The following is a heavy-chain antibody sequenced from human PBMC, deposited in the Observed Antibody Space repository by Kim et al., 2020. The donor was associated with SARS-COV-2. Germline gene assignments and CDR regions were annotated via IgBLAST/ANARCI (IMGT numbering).Heavy chain of an antibody. J-gene: IGHJ5*02. Sequence: SVKVSCKASGGTFSSYAISWVRQAPGQGLEWMGRIIPILGIANYAQKFQGRVTITADKSTSTAYMELSSLRSEDTAVYYCARDSSSWSTQYNWFDPWGQ. CDR2: IIPILGIA. D-gene: IGHD6-13*01. CDR1: GGTFSSYA. V-gene: IGHV1-69*04. CDR3: ARDSSSWSTQYNWFDP.